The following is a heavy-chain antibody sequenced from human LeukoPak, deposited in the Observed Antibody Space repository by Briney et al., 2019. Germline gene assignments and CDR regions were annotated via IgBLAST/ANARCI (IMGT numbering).Heavy chain of an antibody. Sequence: SETLSLTCAVSGGSISSSNWWSWVRQPPGKGLEWIGEIYHSGSTNYNPSLKSRVTISVDKSKNQFSLKLSSVTAADTAVYYCARSYYDILTGYDPWGQGTLVTVSS. CDR2: IYHSGST. V-gene: IGHV4-4*02. J-gene: IGHJ5*02. CDR3: ARSYYDILTGYDP. CDR1: GGSISSSNW. D-gene: IGHD3-9*01.